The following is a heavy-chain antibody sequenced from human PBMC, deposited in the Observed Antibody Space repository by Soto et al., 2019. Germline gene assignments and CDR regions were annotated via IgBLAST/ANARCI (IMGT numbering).Heavy chain of an antibody. J-gene: IGHJ3*02. Sequence: EVQLLESGGGLVKPGGSLRLSCAASGFTFSSYSMNWVRQAPGKGLEWVSSISSSSSYIYYADSVKGRFTISRDNAKNSLYLQMNSLRAEDTAVYYCARDWQLEATDAFDIWGQGTMVTVSS. CDR3: ARDWQLEATDAFDI. CDR1: GFTFSSYS. D-gene: IGHD6-6*01. V-gene: IGHV3-21*02. CDR2: ISSSSSYI.